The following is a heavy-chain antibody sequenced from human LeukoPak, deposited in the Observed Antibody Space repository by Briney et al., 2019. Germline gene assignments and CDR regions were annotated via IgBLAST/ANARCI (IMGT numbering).Heavy chain of an antibody. J-gene: IGHJ6*03. CDR2: ISGSGGST. CDR3: ARGISAYYYYYMDV. CDR1: GFPFNSYS. V-gene: IGHV3-23*01. Sequence: GGSLRLSCAASGFPFNSYSMNWVRQAPGKGLEWVSAISGSGGSTYYADSVKGRFTISRDNSKNTLYLQMNSLRAEDTAVYYCARGISAYYYYYMDVWGKGTTVTVSS.